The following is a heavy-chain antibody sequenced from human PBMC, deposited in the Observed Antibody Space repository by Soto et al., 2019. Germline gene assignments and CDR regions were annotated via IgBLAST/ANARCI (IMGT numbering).Heavy chain of an antibody. CDR2: ISSSSSYI. CDR1: GFTFSSYS. J-gene: IGHJ4*02. Sequence: PGGSLRLSCAASGFTFSSYSMNWVRQAPGKGLEWVSSISSSSSYIYYADSVKGRFTISRDNAKNSLYLQMNSLRAEDTAVYYCARGRVRARRSSTSCYHFDYWGQGTLVTVSS. CDR3: ARGRVRARRSSTSCYHFDY. V-gene: IGHV3-21*01. D-gene: IGHD2-2*01.